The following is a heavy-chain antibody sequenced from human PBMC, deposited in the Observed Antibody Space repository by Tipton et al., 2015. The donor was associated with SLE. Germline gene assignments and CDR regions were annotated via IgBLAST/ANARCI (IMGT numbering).Heavy chain of an antibody. CDR2: IYHSGST. CDR3: ARMGNIAYYFDY. D-gene: IGHD2/OR15-2a*01. Sequence: GLVKPSETLSLTCTIYRGSFSGYHWSWIRQPPGKGLEWIGSIYHSGSTYYNPSLKSRVTISVDTSKNQFSLNLSSVTAADTAVYYCARMGNIAYYFDYWGQGTLVTVSS. V-gene: IGHV4-34*01. J-gene: IGHJ4*02. CDR1: RGSFSGYH.